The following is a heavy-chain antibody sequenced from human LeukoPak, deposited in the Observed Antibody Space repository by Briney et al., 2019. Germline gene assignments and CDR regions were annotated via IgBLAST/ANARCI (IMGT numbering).Heavy chain of an antibody. Sequence: GGSLRLSCAASGFTVSSNYMSWVRQAPGKGLEWVSVIYSGGSTYYADSVKGRFTISRDNSKNTLYLQMNSPRAEDTAVYYCAIATIAVAVDYYYYGMDVWGQGTTVTVSS. CDR3: AIATIAVAVDYYYYGMDV. CDR1: GFTVSSNY. CDR2: IYSGGST. D-gene: IGHD6-19*01. J-gene: IGHJ6*02. V-gene: IGHV3-53*01.